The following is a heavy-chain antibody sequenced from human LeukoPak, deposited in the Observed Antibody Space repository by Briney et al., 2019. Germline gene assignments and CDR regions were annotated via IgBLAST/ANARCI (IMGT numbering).Heavy chain of an antibody. CDR1: GFTFSSHG. CDR2: ISRTGGDT. CDR3: AKIGVIGRWYFDY. D-gene: IGHD2-21*01. V-gene: IGHV3-23*01. Sequence: GGSLRLSCAASGFTFSSHGMSWVRQAPGRGPEWVSSISRTGGDTYYTDSVKGRNSVSRDNSKTTLYLQMNSLRVEDSAVYYCAKIGVIGRWYFDYWGQGTLVTVSS. J-gene: IGHJ4*02.